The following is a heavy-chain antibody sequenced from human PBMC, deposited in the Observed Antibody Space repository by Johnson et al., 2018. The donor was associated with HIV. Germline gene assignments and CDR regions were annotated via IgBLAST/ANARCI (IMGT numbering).Heavy chain of an antibody. D-gene: IGHD4-17*01. J-gene: IGHJ3*02. Sequence: QEKLVESGGGLVQPGGSLRLSCAASGFTFSSYAMHWVRQAPGKGLEWVAIISYDGTYNYYADSVKGRFTISRDNSKNTLYLQMNSLRVDDTAVYHCARPSVMTTLTTTTWAFDIWGQGTMVTVSS. V-gene: IGHV3-30*04. CDR3: ARPSVMTTLTTTTWAFDI. CDR2: ISYDGTYN. CDR1: GFTFSSYA.